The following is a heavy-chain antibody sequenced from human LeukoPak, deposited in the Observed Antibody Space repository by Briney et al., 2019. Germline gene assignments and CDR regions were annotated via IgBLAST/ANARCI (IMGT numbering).Heavy chain of an antibody. CDR2: ISWNSGRI. Sequence: GRSLRLSCAASGFTFDDYAMHWVRQAPGKGLEWVSGISWNSGRIGYADSVKGRFTISRDNAKNSLYLQMNSLRAEDTAVYYCARAAQGWAGGLQQLAFDYWGQGTLVTVSS. CDR1: GFTFDDYA. D-gene: IGHD6-13*01. CDR3: ARAAQGWAGGLQQLAFDY. J-gene: IGHJ4*02. V-gene: IGHV3-9*01.